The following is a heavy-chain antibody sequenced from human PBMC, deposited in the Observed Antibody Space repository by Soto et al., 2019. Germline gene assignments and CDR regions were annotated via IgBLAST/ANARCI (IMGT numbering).Heavy chain of an antibody. CDR2: IYYSGST. D-gene: IGHD2-2*01. J-gene: IGHJ6*02. CDR3: ARDRGYCSSTSCPYYYYGMDV. V-gene: IGHV4-31*03. Sequence: QVQLQESGPGLVKPSQTLSLTCTVSGGSISSGGYYWSWIRQHPGKGLEWIGYIYYSGSTYYNPSPKSRVTISVDTSKNQFSLKLSSVTAADTTVYYCARDRGYCSSTSCPYYYYGMDVWGQGTTVTVSS. CDR1: GGSISSGGYY.